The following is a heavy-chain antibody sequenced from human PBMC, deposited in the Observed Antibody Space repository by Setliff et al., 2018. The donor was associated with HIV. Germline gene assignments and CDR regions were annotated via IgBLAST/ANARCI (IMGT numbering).Heavy chain of an antibody. CDR3: ARISVASRYNSDMDV. CDR2: IRSDETNK. CDR1: GVIFSTYG. D-gene: IGHD5-12*01. V-gene: IGHV3-30*02. Sequence: GGSLRLSCEASGVIFSTYGMHWVRQAPGKGLEWVAFIRSDETNKYYSDSVKGRFTISRDTSKNTLFLQINSLRPEDTAVYYCARISVASRYNSDMDVWGKGTTVTVSS. J-gene: IGHJ6*03.